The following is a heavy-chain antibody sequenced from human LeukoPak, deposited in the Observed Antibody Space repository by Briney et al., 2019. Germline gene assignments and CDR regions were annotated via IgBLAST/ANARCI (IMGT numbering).Heavy chain of an antibody. Sequence: GGSLRLSCAASGFTFNSYSMNWVRQAPGKGLEWVSYISSSSSTIYYADSVKGRFTISRDNAKNSLYLQMNSLRAEDTAVYYCARIYSGSSWCFDYWGQGTLVTVSS. J-gene: IGHJ4*02. CDR1: GFTFNSYS. V-gene: IGHV3-48*01. CDR3: ARIYSGSSWCFDY. CDR2: ISSSSSTI. D-gene: IGHD1-26*01.